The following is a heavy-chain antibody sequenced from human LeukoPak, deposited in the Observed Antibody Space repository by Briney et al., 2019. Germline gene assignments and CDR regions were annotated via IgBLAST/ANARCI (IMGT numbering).Heavy chain of an antibody. CDR1: EYSFTSYW. CDR2: IYPGDSDT. Sequence: GESLKISCKGSEYSFTSYWIGWVRQMPGKGLEWMGIIYPGDSDTRYSPSFQGQVTISADKSISTAYLQWSSLKASDTAMYYCARIATAGKVNYYYYNMDVWGKGTTVTISS. V-gene: IGHV5-51*01. CDR3: ARIATAGKVNYYYYNMDV. J-gene: IGHJ6*03. D-gene: IGHD6-13*01.